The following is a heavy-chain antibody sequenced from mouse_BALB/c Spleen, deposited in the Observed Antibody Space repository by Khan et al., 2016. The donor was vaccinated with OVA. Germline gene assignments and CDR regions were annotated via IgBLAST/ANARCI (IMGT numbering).Heavy chain of an antibody. D-gene: IGHD2-14*01. CDR1: GFSLSRYN. Sequence: VQLQESGPGLVAPSQSLSITCTVSGFSLSRYNIHWVRQPPGKGLEWLGMIWGGGGTDYNSNLKSRLSIRKDNSKSQVFLKMYSLKTDDTAMYYCARAYYRYDGYYAMDYWGQGTSVTVSS. CDR3: ARAYYRYDGYYAMDY. CDR2: IWGGGGT. V-gene: IGHV2-6-4*01. J-gene: IGHJ4*01.